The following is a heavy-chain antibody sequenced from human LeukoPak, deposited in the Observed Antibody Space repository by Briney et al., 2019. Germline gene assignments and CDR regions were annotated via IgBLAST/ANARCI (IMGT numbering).Heavy chain of an antibody. CDR3: AELGITMIGGV. Sequence: GGSLRLSCAASGFTFSSYSMNWVRQAPGKGLEWVSDISSSSSTIYYADSVKGRFTISRDNAKNSLYLQMNSLRAEDTAVYYCAELGITMIGGVWGKGTTVTISS. CDR1: GFTFSSYS. J-gene: IGHJ6*04. CDR2: ISSSSSTI. V-gene: IGHV3-48*04. D-gene: IGHD3-10*02.